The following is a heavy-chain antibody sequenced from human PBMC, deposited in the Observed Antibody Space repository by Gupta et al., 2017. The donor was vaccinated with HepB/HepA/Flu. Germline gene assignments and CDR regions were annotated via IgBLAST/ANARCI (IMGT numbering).Heavy chain of an antibody. Sequence: QVQLVESGGGVVQPGRSLGLSCAASAFTFSSYGMHWVRTAPGKGLEWVAVISYDGSNKYYADSVKGRFTISRDNSKNTLYLQMNSLRAEDTAVYYCAKDSPSSGWDYWGYGMDVWGQGTTVTVSS. CDR3: AKDSPSSGWDYWGYGMDV. V-gene: IGHV3-30*18. D-gene: IGHD6-19*01. CDR1: AFTFSSYG. J-gene: IGHJ6*02. CDR2: ISYDGSNK.